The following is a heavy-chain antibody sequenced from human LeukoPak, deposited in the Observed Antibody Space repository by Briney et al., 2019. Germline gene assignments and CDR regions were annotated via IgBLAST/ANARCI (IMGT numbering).Heavy chain of an antibody. V-gene: IGHV4-34*01. J-gene: IGHJ4*02. CDR1: GGSFSGYY. Sequence: PSETLSLTCAVYGGSFSGYYWSWIRQPPGKGLEWIGEINHSGSTNYNPSLKSRVTISVDTSKNQFSLKLSSVTAADTAVYYCARVTVGAAGPPWGQGTLVTVSS. CDR3: ARVTVGAAGPP. CDR2: INHSGST. D-gene: IGHD6-13*01.